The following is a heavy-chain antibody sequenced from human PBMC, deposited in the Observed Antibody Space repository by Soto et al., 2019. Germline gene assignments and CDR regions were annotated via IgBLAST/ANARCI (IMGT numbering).Heavy chain of an antibody. Sequence: GSLRLSCTVSGFTFSAFAMYWVRQAPGKGLEWVALISYDGTNEDYAESVRGRFTISRDNSKNTLYLDMNSLSAEDSAVYFCAKGVVREPAYFDYWGQGTLVTVS. V-gene: IGHV3-30*18. D-gene: IGHD3-10*01. J-gene: IGHJ4*02. CDR2: ISYDGTNE. CDR3: AKGVVREPAYFDY. CDR1: GFTFSAFA.